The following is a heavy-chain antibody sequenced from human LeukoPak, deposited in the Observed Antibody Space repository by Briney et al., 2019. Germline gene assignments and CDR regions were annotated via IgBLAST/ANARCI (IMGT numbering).Heavy chain of an antibody. D-gene: IGHD6-19*01. J-gene: IGHJ4*02. CDR1: GGSFSGYY. CDR2: INHSGST. CDR3: AREAGYSSGWYSGLRNLDY. V-gene: IGHV4-34*01. Sequence: SSETLSLTCAVYGGSFSGYYWSWIRQPPGKGLEWIGEINHSGSTNYNPSLKSRVTISVDTSKNQFSLKLSSVTAADTAVYYCAREAGYSSGWYSGLRNLDYWGQGTLVTVSS.